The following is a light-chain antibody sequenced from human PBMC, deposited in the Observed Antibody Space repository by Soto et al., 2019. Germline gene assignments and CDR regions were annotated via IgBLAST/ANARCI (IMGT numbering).Light chain of an antibody. CDR2: EVT. CDR1: SSDVGGYKY. V-gene: IGLV2-14*01. Sequence: QSALTQPASVSGSPGQSITISCTGTSSDVGGYKYVSWYLHHPGKAPKLIIYEVTNRPSGISDRLSGSKSGNTASLTISGLQAVDEADYYCSSYTGSSTHVVFCGGTKLTVL. CDR3: SSYTGSSTHVV. J-gene: IGLJ2*01.